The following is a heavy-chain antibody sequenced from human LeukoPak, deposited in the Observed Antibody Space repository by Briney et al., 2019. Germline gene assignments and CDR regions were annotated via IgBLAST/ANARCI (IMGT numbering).Heavy chain of an antibody. CDR2: IIPIFGTA. J-gene: IGHJ4*02. D-gene: IGHD3-10*01. CDR3: ARDGPTDVRGYSFDY. V-gene: IGHV1-69*05. CDR1: GGTFSSYA. Sequence: ASVKVSCKASGGTFSSYAISWVRQAPGQGLEWMGGIIPIFGTANYAQKFQGRVTITTDESTSTAYMELSSLRSEDTAVYYCARDGPTDVRGYSFDYWGQGTLVTASS.